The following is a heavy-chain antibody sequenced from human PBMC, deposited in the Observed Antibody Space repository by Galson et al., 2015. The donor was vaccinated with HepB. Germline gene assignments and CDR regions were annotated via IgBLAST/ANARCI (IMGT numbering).Heavy chain of an antibody. J-gene: IGHJ5*02. V-gene: IGHV3-48*01. CDR3: AREFGGVAEWFDP. D-gene: IGHD2-15*01. CDR1: GLSFNGYR. Sequence: SLRLSCAGSGLSFNGYRLNWVRQVPGKGLEWVAYISGGGSIIYYADSVKGRFTITRDDAKTSVYLHMNRLRADDAGIYYCAREFGGVAEWFDPWGQGPLVLVSP. CDR2: ISGGGSII.